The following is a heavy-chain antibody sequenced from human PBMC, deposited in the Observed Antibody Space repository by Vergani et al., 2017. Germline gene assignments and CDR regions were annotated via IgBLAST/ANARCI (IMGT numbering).Heavy chain of an antibody. D-gene: IGHD2-2*01. CDR2: IIPIFGTA. CDR1: GGTFSSYA. CDR3: ARDWXRYCSSTSCYGSIYYYYYYGMDV. J-gene: IGHJ6*02. Sequence: GDEGKKPGSSVKVSCKASGGTFSSYAISWVRQAPGQGLEWMGGIIPIFGTANYAQKFQGRVTITADESTSTAYMELISLRSEDTAVYYCARDWXRYCSSTSCYGSIYYYYYYGMDVWGQGTTVTVSS. V-gene: IGHV1-69*01.